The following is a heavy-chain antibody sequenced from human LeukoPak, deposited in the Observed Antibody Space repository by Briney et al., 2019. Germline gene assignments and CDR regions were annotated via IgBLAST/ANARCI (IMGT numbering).Heavy chain of an antibody. CDR3: VRGGRR. CDR2: ISSDGSNK. CDR1: GFTFSNYA. V-gene: IGHV3-30*04. J-gene: IGHJ4*02. Sequence: QPGGSLRLSCAASGFTFSNYAMHWVRQAPGKGQEWVAVISSDGSNKYYADSVKGRFTISRDNSRNTLYVQMDSVRAEDTALYYCVRGGRRWGQGILVTVSS.